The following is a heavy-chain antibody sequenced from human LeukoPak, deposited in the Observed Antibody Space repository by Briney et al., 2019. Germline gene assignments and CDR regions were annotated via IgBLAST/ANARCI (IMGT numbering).Heavy chain of an antibody. J-gene: IGHJ4*02. CDR2: INPNSGGT. V-gene: IGHV1-2*06. CDR3: ATLYGYGYFDD. CDR1: GYTFTGYY. D-gene: IGHD5-18*01. Sequence: VASVKVSCKASGYTFTGYYMHWVRQAPGQGLEWMGRINPNSGGTNYAQKFPGRVTMTRDTSISTAYMELSRLRSDDTAVYYCATLYGYGYFDDWGQGTLVTVSS.